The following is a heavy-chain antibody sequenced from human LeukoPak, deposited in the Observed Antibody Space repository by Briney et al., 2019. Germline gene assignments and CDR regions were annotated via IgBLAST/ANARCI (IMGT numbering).Heavy chain of an antibody. CDR2: IKDDGRQK. CDR1: GFTFRNYW. CDR3: ARDDGRGWAH. Sequence: PGGSLRLSCAASGFTFRNYWMTWVRQAPGKGLEWVANIKDDGRQKNYVDSVKGRFAISRDNAKNSFALQMNSLRAEDTAVYYCARDDGRGWAHWGQGTLVTVSS. D-gene: IGHD1-26*01. V-gene: IGHV3-7*01. J-gene: IGHJ4*02.